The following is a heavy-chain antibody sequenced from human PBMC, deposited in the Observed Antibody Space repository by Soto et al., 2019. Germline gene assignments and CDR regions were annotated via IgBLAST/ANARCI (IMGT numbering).Heavy chain of an antibody. V-gene: IGHV3-23*01. D-gene: IGHD4-4*01. CDR2: ISPNGQGI. J-gene: IGHJ4*02. CDR1: GLTGPTIA. CDR3: AKDRQYPRDYFHY. Sequence: EVKLLESGGGLVQPGGSRRLSCGVFGLTGPTIALSGFGQPPVRGREWVSAISPNGQGIWYADSVKGRFTISRDISRNTVFLQMDSLRAEDTAVYYCAKDRQYPRDYFHYWGQGTLVTVSS.